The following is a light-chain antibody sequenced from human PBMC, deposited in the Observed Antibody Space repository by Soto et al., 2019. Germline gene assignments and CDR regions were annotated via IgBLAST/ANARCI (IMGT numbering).Light chain of an antibody. J-gene: IGLJ1*01. Sequence: QSVLAQPPSVSGAPGQGFTISCTGSSSNIGAGYDVHWYQQLPGTVPKLLIYANINRPSGVPDRFSVSKSGTSASLAITGLQAEDEADYYCQSYDSSLSGYVFGPGTKVTVL. CDR2: ANI. V-gene: IGLV1-40*01. CDR3: QSYDSSLSGYV. CDR1: SSNIGAGYD.